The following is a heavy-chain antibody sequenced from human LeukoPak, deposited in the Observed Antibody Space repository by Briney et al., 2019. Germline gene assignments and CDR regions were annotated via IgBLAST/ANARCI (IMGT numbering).Heavy chain of an antibody. J-gene: IGHJ4*02. CDR1: GGSIRNYY. V-gene: IGHV4-59*01. Sequence: PSETLSLTCTVSGGSIRNYYWSWIRQPPGKGLEWIGYIYYSGSTNYNPSLKSRVTISVDTSKNQFSLKLSSVTAADTAVYYCARRDLITGTTVYWGQGILVTVSS. CDR3: ARRDLITGTTVY. D-gene: IGHD1-7*01. CDR2: IYYSGST.